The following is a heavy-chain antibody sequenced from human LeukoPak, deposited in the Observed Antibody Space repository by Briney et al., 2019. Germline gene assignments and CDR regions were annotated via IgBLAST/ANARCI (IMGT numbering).Heavy chain of an antibody. CDR3: ARTYGSGNWFDP. D-gene: IGHD3-10*01. Sequence: PGESLRLSCAASGFTFSSYEMNWVRQAPGKGLEWVSYISSSGSTIYYADSVKGRFTISRDSAKNSLYLQMNSLRAEDTAVYYCARTYGSGNWFDPWGQGTLVTVSS. CDR2: ISSSGSTI. V-gene: IGHV3-48*03. CDR1: GFTFSSYE. J-gene: IGHJ5*02.